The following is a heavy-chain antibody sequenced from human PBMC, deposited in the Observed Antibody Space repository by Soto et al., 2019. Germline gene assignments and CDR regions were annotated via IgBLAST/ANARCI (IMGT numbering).Heavy chain of an antibody. CDR3: ARGHAFDI. V-gene: IGHV4-31*03. Sequence: TSETLSLTCTVSGGSITSGGYYWSWIRQHPGKGLEWIGHIHYSGSTDYNPSLKSRVSISLDTSKNLLSLRLPSVTAADTAVYYCARGHAFDIWGQGTQVTVSS. CDR1: GGSITSGGYY. J-gene: IGHJ3*02. CDR2: IHYSGST.